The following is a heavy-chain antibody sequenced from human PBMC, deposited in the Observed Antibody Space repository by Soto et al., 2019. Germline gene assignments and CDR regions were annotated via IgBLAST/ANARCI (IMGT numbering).Heavy chain of an antibody. V-gene: IGHV5-10-1*01. CDR3: ARRLRFLETSYYYYGMDV. J-gene: IGHJ6*02. CDR2: IDPSDSYT. Sequence: PGESLKISCKGSGYSFTSYWISWVRQMPGKGLEWMGRIDPSDSYTNYSPSFQGHVTISADKSISTAYLQWSSLKASDTAMYYCARRLRFLETSYYYYGMDVWGQGTTVTVSS. CDR1: GYSFTSYW. D-gene: IGHD3-3*01.